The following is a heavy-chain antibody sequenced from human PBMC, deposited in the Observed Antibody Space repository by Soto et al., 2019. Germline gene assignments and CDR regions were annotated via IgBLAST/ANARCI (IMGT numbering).Heavy chain of an antibody. J-gene: IGHJ6*02. Sequence: QVQLQESGPGLVTPSQTLSLTCTVSGGSISSGDYYWSWIRHPPGKGLEWIGYIYYSGSTYYSTSLNSRVTISVDTSKNQFALKLSSVTAADTAVYYCARAGYSYDRNGIDVCGQGTTGTVSS. V-gene: IGHV4-30-4*01. D-gene: IGHD5-18*01. CDR3: ARAGYSYDRNGIDV. CDR2: IYYSGST. CDR1: GGSISSGDYY.